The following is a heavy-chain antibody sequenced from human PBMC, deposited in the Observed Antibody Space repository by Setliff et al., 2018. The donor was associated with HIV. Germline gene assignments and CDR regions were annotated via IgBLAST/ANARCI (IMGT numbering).Heavy chain of an antibody. CDR1: GFTFNKYA. Sequence: LRLSCAASGFTFNKYAMSWVRQAPGKGLEWVSGISGSGDTTYYADSVKGRFTISRDNSRNTLYVQMKSLRAEDTAVYYCAKSIHVEKYNFWSGTGPNAFDIWGQGTMVTVSS. V-gene: IGHV3-23*01. D-gene: IGHD3-3*01. J-gene: IGHJ3*02. CDR3: AKSIHVEKYNFWSGTGPNAFDI. CDR2: ISGSGDTT.